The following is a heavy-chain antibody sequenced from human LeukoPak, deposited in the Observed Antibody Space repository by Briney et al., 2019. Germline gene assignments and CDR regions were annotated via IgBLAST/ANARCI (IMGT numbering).Heavy chain of an antibody. Sequence: GGSLRLSCGASGFTFSSYAMSWVRQAPGEGREGVSAIRGSGGNTYYADSVKGRFTISRDNSKNTLYLQMNRLTADDTAVYYCAKDPPVYYDGSGYPDYWGQGTLVTVSS. CDR3: AKDPPVYYDGSGYPDY. CDR1: GFTFSSYA. CDR2: IRGSGGNT. D-gene: IGHD3-22*01. J-gene: IGHJ4*02. V-gene: IGHV3-23*01.